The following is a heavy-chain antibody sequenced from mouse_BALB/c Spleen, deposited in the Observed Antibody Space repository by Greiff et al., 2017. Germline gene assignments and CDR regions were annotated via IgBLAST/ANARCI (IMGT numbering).Heavy chain of an antibody. CDR2: IDPSDSYT. Sequence: QVQLQQPGAELVKPGASVKMSCKASGYTFTSYWMHWVKQRPGQGLEWIGVIDPSDSYTSYNQKFKGKATLTVDTSSSTAYMQLSSLTSEDSAVYYCTRRGNYDAMDYWGQGTSVTVSA. CDR3: TRRGNYDAMDY. J-gene: IGHJ4*01. CDR1: GYTFTSYW. D-gene: IGHD2-1*01. V-gene: IGHV1S127*01.